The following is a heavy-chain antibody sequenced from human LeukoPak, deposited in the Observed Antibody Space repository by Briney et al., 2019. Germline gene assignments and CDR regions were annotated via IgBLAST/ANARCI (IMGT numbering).Heavy chain of an antibody. V-gene: IGHV3-48*03. CDR3: ARDYGGNPGY. Sequence: GGSLRLSCAASGFTISSFDMNWVRQAPGKGLEWVSYISSSGRSVYYADSVKGRFTISRDNAKNSLYLQMNSLRAEDTAVYYCARDYGGNPGYWGQGTLVTVSS. CDR1: GFTISSFD. J-gene: IGHJ4*02. D-gene: IGHD4-23*01. CDR2: ISSSGRSV.